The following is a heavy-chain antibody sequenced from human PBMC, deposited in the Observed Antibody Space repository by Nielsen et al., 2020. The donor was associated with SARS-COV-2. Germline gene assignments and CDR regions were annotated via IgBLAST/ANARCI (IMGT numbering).Heavy chain of an antibody. CDR1: GFTFGDYA. Sequence: GESLKISCTASGFTFGDYAMSWVRQAPGKGLEWVSAISGSGGSTYYADSVKGRFTISRDNSKNTLYLQMNSLRAEDTAVYYCAKDERAMVREAYSLNWFDPWGQGTLVTVSS. CDR2: ISGSGGST. J-gene: IGHJ5*02. CDR3: AKDERAMVREAYSLNWFDP. D-gene: IGHD3-10*01. V-gene: IGHV3-23*01.